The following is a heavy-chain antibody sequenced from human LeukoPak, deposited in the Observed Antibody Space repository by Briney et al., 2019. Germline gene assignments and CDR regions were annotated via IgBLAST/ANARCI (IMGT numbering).Heavy chain of an antibody. CDR1: GFTVSSNY. J-gene: IGHJ4*02. Sequence: GGSLRLSCAASGFTVSSNYMSWVRQAPGKGLEWVSVIYSGGSTYYADSVKGRFTISRDNSKNVVYLQMNSLTVEDAATYYCAKQTMSAFDSWGQGTLLIVSS. V-gene: IGHV3-66*04. CDR3: AKQTMSAFDS. D-gene: IGHD5-24*01. CDR2: IYSGGST.